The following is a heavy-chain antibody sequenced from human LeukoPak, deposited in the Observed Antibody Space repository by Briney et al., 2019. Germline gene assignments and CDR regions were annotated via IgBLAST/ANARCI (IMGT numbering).Heavy chain of an antibody. D-gene: IGHD3-10*01. CDR2: INPNSGGT. J-gene: IGHJ4*02. V-gene: IGHV1-2*02. Sequence: GASVKVSCKASGYTFTGYYMHWVRQAPGQGLEWMGWINPNSGGTNYAQKFQGRVTMTRDTSISTAYMELSRLRSDDTAVYYCAREGPHYGSGSYYNVNDYWGQGTLVTVSS. CDR1: GYTFTGYY. CDR3: AREGPHYGSGSYYNVNDY.